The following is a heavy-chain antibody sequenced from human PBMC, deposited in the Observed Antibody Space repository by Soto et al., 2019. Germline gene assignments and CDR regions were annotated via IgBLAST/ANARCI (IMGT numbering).Heavy chain of an antibody. CDR3: TTDRFLVGMAV. CDR2: IKSKSAGGTT. D-gene: IGHD3-16*01. J-gene: IGHJ6*02. Sequence: EVQLVESGGGLVKPGESLRLSCAASGLTFSNAWMSWVRQTPGKGLEWVGRIKSKSAGGTTDYAAPVQGRFTISRDDSKNTRYLQMDSLNTEDTAVYYCTTDRFLVGMAVWGQGTTVTVAS. CDR1: GLTFSNAW. V-gene: IGHV3-15*01.